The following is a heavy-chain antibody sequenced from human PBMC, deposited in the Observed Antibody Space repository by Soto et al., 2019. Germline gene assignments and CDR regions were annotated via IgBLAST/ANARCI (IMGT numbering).Heavy chain of an antibody. J-gene: IGHJ3*01. CDR2: IYQTGTT. D-gene: IGHD3-16*01. Sequence: QVQLQESGPGLVKPSGTLSLTCTVSGASISAGHWWSWVRQSPGKGLEWIGEIYQTGTTDYNPSLKSRVLISVDNSKNQFSLNLRSVTAADTALYYCARDRGTTMTGDAFDVWGRGIMVTVSS. V-gene: IGHV4-4*02. CDR1: GASISAGHW. CDR3: ARDRGTTMTGDAFDV.